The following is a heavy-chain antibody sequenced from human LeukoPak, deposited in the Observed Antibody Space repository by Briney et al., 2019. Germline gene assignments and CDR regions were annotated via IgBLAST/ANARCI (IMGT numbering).Heavy chain of an antibody. Sequence: GGSLRLSCANPGFTFSKNALSWFRQAPGKGLEWVSDIRDNGDTYYAESVKGRFTISRGNSKNTLYLQMNSLRAEDTALYYASGHGSNSYWGQGTLVTVSS. D-gene: IGHD6-13*01. CDR1: GFTFSKNA. V-gene: IGHV3-23*01. CDR3: SGHGSNSY. J-gene: IGHJ4*02. CDR2: IRDNGDT.